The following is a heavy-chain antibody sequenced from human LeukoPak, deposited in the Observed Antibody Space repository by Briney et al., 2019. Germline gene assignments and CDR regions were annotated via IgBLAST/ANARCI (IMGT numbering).Heavy chain of an antibody. CDR2: INSDGSST. CDR1: GFTLSSYW. D-gene: IGHD3-16*02. CDR3: ARDNPHNYVWGSYRLFGWFDP. V-gene: IGHV3-74*01. Sequence: PGGSLRLSCAASGFTLSSYWMHWVRQAPGKGLVWVSRINSDGSSTSYADSVKGRFTISRDNAKNTLYLQMNSLRAEDTAVYYCARDNPHNYVWGSYRLFGWFDPWGQGTLVTVSS. J-gene: IGHJ5*02.